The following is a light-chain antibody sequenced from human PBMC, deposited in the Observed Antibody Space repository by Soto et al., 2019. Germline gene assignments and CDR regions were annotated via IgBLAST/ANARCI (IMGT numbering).Light chain of an antibody. CDR3: QQYNSYPWT. V-gene: IGKV1-5*01. CDR1: QGISSW. Sequence: DVQMTQSPSTLSASVGDRVTITCRASQGISSWLAWYQQKPGKAPNLLIYDASSLESGVPSRFSGSGSGTEFTLTISSLQPDDFATYYCQQYNSYPWTFGQGTKVDIK. J-gene: IGKJ1*01. CDR2: DAS.